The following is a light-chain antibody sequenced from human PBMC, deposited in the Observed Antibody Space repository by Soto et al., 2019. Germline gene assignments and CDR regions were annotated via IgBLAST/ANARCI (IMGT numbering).Light chain of an antibody. CDR1: SSDVGGYNY. Sequence: QTVLTQPRSVSGSPGQSVTISCTGTSSDVGGYNYVSWYQQYPGKAPKLMTFDVSKRPSGVPDRFSGSKSGNTASLTISGLQAEDEADYYCCSPAGSFTWVFGGGTKLTVL. CDR3: CSPAGSFTWV. CDR2: DVS. J-gene: IGLJ3*02. V-gene: IGLV2-11*01.